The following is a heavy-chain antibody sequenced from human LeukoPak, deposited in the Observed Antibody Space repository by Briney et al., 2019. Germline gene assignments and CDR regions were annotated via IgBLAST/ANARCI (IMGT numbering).Heavy chain of an antibody. Sequence: ASVKVSCKASGYSFTSYGISWVRQAPGQGLEWMGWISAYNGNTNYAQKLQGSVTMTTDTFTSTAYMELRSLRSDDTAGCYCAREGTPLGGSYYYTRFDPCGQGALVTVS. CDR2: ISAYNGNT. D-gene: IGHD1-26*01. CDR3: AREGTPLGGSYYYTRFDP. V-gene: IGHV1-18*01. CDR1: GYSFTSYG. J-gene: IGHJ5*02.